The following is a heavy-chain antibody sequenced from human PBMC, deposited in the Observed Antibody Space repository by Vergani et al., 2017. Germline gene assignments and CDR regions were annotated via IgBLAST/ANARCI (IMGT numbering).Heavy chain of an antibody. CDR3: ARDRERAFDI. CDR2: IYYSGST. V-gene: IGHV4-61*01. D-gene: IGHD1-26*01. Sequence: QLQLQESGPGLVKPSETLSLTCTVSGGSISSSSYYWSWIRQPPGRGLEWIGYIYYSGSTNYNPSLRSRVTISVDTSRNQFSLKLSSVSAADTAVYYCARDRERAFDIWGQGTMVTVFS. CDR1: GGSISSSSYY. J-gene: IGHJ3*02.